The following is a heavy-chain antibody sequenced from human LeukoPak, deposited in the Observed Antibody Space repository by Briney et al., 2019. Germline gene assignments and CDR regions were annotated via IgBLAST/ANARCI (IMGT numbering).Heavy chain of an antibody. CDR3: TKWGDYDVLTGYYVSDY. Sequence: GGSLRLSCAASGFTFSNYAMSWVRQAPGKGLEWVSAITGGWSGIYYADSMKSRFTISRDNSKNTLYLQINSLRAEDTAVYYCTKWGDYDVLTGYYVSDYWGQGTLVTVSS. CDR2: ITGGWSGI. D-gene: IGHD3-9*01. CDR1: GFTFSNYA. V-gene: IGHV3-23*01. J-gene: IGHJ4*02.